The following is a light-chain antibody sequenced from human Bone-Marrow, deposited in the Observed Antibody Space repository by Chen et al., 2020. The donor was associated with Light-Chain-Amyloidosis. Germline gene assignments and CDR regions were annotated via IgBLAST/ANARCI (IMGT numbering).Light chain of an antibody. Sequence: YELTQPPSVSVSPGQAARITCSGDDLPTKYAYWYQQKPGQAPVLVIHRDTERPAGISERFSGSSSGTTATLTISGVQAEDEADYHCQSADSSGTYEVIFGGGTKLTVL. CDR1: DLPTKY. CDR2: RDT. V-gene: IGLV3-25*03. CDR3: QSADSSGTYEVI. J-gene: IGLJ2*01.